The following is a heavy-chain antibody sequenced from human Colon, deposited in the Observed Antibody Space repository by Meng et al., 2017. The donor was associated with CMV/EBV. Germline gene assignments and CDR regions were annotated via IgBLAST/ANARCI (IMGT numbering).Heavy chain of an antibody. CDR2: SYNDGST. D-gene: IGHD2-2*01. V-gene: IGHV3-53*01. CDR3: ASTGCNNTNCPEDYYYYYGLGV. CDR1: GFTVTNNF. J-gene: IGHJ6*02. Sequence: GESLKISCAVSGFTVTNNFMTWVRQAPGKGLEWVSLSYNDGSTYYADSVKGRFTISRDTAKNTVYLRMNSLRPDDSAVYYCASTGCNNTNCPEDYYYYYGLGVWGQGTTVTVSS.